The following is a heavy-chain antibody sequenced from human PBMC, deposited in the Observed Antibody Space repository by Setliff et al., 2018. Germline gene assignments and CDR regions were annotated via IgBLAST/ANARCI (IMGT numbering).Heavy chain of an antibody. J-gene: IGHJ5*02. CDR3: AKDPNGDFFGAFDT. D-gene: IGHD4-17*01. V-gene: IGHV3-30*18. CDR2: LSDDGSNE. Sequence: PVKGLDWVATLSDDGSNEFYADSVKGRFTISRDNSKNTLYLQMNGLRAEDSALYYCAKDPNGDFFGAFDTWGQGALVTVSS.